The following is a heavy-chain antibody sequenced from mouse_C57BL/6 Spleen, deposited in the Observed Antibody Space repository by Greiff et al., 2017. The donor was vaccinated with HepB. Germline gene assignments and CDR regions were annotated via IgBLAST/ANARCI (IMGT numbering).Heavy chain of an antibody. Sequence: QVQLQQPGAELVRPGTSVKLSCKASGYTFTSYWMHWVKQRPGQGLEWIGVIDPSDSYTNYNQKFKGKATLTVDTSSSTAYMQLSSLTSEDSAVYYCASYDGDYYAMDYWGQGTSVTVSS. CDR2: IDPSDSYT. CDR3: ASYDGDYYAMDY. D-gene: IGHD2-12*01. V-gene: IGHV1-59*01. CDR1: GYTFTSYW. J-gene: IGHJ4*01.